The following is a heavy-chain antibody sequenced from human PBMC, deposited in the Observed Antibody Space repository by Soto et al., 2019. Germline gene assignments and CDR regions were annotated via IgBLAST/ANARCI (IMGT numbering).Heavy chain of an antibody. V-gene: IGHV4-34*01. CDR1: GGSFSGYY. D-gene: IGHD3-10*01. Sequence: SETLSLTCAVYGGSFSGYYWSWIRQPPGKGLEWIGEINHSGSTNYNPSLKSRVTISVDTSKNQFSLKLSSVTAADTAVYYCARGQRGSGSKYYYYMDVWGKGTTVTVSS. CDR3: ARGQRGSGSKYYYYMDV. CDR2: INHSGST. J-gene: IGHJ6*03.